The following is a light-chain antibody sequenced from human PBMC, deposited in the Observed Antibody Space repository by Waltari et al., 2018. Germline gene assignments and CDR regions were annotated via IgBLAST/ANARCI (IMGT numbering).Light chain of an antibody. Sequence: QSALTQPRSVSGSPGQSVTISCTRTSSDVGGSNYVSWYQQHPVKAPNLMIYDVSKRPSGVPDRFSGSKSGNTASLTISGLQAEDEADYYCCSYAGGYSWVFGGGTKLTVL. V-gene: IGLV2-11*01. CDR2: DVS. CDR1: SSDVGGSNY. J-gene: IGLJ3*02. CDR3: CSYAGGYSWV.